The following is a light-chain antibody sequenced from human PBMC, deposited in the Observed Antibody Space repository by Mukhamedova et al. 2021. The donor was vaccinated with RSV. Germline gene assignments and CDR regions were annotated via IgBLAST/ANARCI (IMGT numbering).Light chain of an antibody. J-gene: IGLJ2*01. Sequence: GHNYVSWYQHLPGTAPKLFIYDSDKRPSGIPDRFSGSKSGTSATLGITGLQTGDEADYYCESWDYSLNVVIFGGGTKLTVL. CDR2: DSD. CDR1: GHNY. V-gene: IGLV1-51*01. CDR3: ESWDYSLNVVI.